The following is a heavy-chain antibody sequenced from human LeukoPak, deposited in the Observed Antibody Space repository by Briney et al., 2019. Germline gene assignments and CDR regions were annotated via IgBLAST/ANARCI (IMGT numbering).Heavy chain of an antibody. CDR1: GGIFSSYA. Sequence: SVKVSCKASGGIFSSYAISWVRQAPGQGLEWMGGIIPIFGTANYAQKFQGRVTITADESTSTAYMELSSLRSEDTAVYYCARVRSRGIAAAAPRYYGMDVWGQGTTVTVSS. V-gene: IGHV1-69*13. CDR3: ARVRSRGIAAAAPRYYGMDV. D-gene: IGHD6-13*01. J-gene: IGHJ6*02. CDR2: IIPIFGTA.